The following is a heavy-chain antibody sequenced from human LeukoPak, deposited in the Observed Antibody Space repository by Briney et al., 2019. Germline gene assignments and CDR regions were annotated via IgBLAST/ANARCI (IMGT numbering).Heavy chain of an antibody. CDR2: ISGSGGST. Sequence: GSLRLSCAASGFTFSSYAMSWVRQAPGKGLEWASAISGSGGSTYYADSVKGRFTISRDNSKNTLYLQMNSLRAEDTAVYYCAKAHYYYDFWSGYPYYFDYWGQGTLVTVSS. CDR3: AKAHYYYDFWSGYPYYFDY. CDR1: GFTFSSYA. V-gene: IGHV3-23*01. D-gene: IGHD3-3*01. J-gene: IGHJ4*02.